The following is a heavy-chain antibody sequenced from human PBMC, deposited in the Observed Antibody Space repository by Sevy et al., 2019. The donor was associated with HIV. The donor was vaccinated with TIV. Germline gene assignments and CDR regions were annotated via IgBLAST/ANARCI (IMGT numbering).Heavy chain of an antibody. CDR1: GFPFHDHA. CDR2: SCLNSGSI. D-gene: IGHD2-2*01. V-gene: IGHV3-9*01. Sequence: GGSLRLSCAASGFPFHDHAMHWVRQSPGKGLEWVSGSCLNSGSIGYADSVRGRLSISRDNAKQSIYLQMNNLRTADTAFYYCAKDLNRGCASINCYSYYYYYYGLDVWGQGTTVTVSS. J-gene: IGHJ6*02. CDR3: AKDLNRGCASINCYSYYYYYYGLDV.